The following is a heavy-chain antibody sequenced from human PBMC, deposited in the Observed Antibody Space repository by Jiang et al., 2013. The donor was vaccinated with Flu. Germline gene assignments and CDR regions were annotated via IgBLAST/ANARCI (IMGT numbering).Heavy chain of an antibody. D-gene: IGHD6-13*01. V-gene: IGHV4-39*01. CDR3: ATPPREEIAANTPYYFDN. Sequence: SIISSSYVLGLGPASPHGKGAGVDWGFLLYGSTYYNPSLKSRVTISVDMSKNQFSLKLRSVTAADTAVYYCATPPREEIAANTPYYFDNWGQGTLVTVSS. J-gene: IGHJ4*02. CDR2: LLYGST. CDR1: SIISSSYV.